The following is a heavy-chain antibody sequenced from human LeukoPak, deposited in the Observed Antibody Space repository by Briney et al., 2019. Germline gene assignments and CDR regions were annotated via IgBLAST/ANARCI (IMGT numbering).Heavy chain of an antibody. J-gene: IGHJ4*02. CDR2: IKQDGSEK. V-gene: IGHV3-7*01. Sequence: PGGSLRLSCAASGFTFSSYAMSWVRQAPGKGLEWVANIKQDGSEKYYVGSVKGRFTISRDNAKNSLDLQMNSLRAEDTAVYYCARRLKQDATKTFDYWGQGTLVTVSS. D-gene: IGHD5-12*01. CDR1: GFTFSSYA. CDR3: ARRLKQDATKTFDY.